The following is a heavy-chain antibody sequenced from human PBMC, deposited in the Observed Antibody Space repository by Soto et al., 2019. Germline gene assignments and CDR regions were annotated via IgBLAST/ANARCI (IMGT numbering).Heavy chain of an antibody. V-gene: IGHV3-15*07. CDR2: IKSKTDGGTT. CDR3: TTRYTRSGYYRQTRYYFDY. D-gene: IGHD3-22*01. CDR1: GFTFSNAW. J-gene: IGHJ4*02. Sequence: EVQLVESGGGLVKPGGSLRLSCAASGFTFSNAWMNWVRQAPGKGLEWVGRIKSKTDGGTTDYAAPVKGRFTISRDESKNTLYLQMNSLKTEDTAVYYCTTRYTRSGYYRQTRYYFDYWGQGTLVTVSS.